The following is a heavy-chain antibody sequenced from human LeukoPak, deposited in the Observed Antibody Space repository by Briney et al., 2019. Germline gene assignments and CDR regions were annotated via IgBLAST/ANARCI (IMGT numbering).Heavy chain of an antibody. J-gene: IGHJ4*02. V-gene: IGHV4-34*01. D-gene: IGHD5-18*01. CDR3: AGAMGAAGSYYFDY. CDR2: INHSGST. Sequence: SETLSLTCAVYGGSFSGYYWSWIRQPPGKGLEWIGEINHSGSTNYNPSLKSRVTISVDTSKNQFSLKLSSVTAADTAVYYCAGAMGAAGSYYFDYWGQGTLVTASS. CDR1: GGSFSGYY.